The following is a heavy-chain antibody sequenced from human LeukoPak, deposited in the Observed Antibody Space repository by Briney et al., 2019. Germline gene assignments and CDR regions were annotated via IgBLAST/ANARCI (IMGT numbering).Heavy chain of an antibody. CDR1: GGSISSGDYY. CDR3: ARGDIVATKLDY. CDR2: IYYSGST. D-gene: IGHD5-12*01. J-gene: IGHJ4*02. V-gene: IGHV4-30-4*01. Sequence: SQTLSLTCTVSGGSISSGDYYWSWIRQPPGKGLEWIGYIYYSGSTYYNPSLKSRVTISVDSSKNQFSLKLSSVTAADTAVYYCARGDIVATKLDYWGQGTLVTVSS.